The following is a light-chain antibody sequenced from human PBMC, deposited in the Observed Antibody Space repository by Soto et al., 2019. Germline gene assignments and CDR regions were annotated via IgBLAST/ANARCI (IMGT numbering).Light chain of an antibody. CDR1: QSVSSN. J-gene: IGKJ4*01. CDR2: DAS. CDR3: HQRSNWPPT. V-gene: IGKV3-11*01. Sequence: EDVLTQSPATLSFSPGARATLSFRASQSVSSNLAWYQQRPGQAHRLLIYDASNRATGIPARFSGSRSGTDCTRTISSLQPEDFSLSYCHQRSNWPPTFGGGTNVDIK.